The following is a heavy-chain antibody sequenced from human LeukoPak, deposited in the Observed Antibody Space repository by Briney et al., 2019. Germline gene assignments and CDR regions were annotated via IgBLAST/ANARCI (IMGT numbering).Heavy chain of an antibody. V-gene: IGHV4-39*01. CDR3: ARQGVGATDC. D-gene: IGHD1-26*01. CDR2: ITYSGST. J-gene: IGHJ4*02. Sequence: SETLSLTCTVSDGSISSSTYYWAWIRQSPGKGLEWIGSITYSGSTYYNPSLESRVTISVDTSKNQFSLRLISVTAVDTAVYYCARQGVGATDCWGQGTLVTVSS. CDR1: DGSISSSTYY.